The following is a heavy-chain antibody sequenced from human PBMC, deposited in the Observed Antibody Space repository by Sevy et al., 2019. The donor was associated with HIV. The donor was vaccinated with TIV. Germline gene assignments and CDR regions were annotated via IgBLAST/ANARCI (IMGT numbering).Heavy chain of an antibody. Sequence: SETLFLTCTVSGGSISNSDSYWSWIRQPPGKGLEWIGYIHYTGGTYYNPFLKSRVAMSVDTSEKQFSLKLSSMTEADTAVYYCASKRGYNHGPFDYWGQGTLVTVSS. V-gene: IGHV4-30-4*02. CDR1: GGSISNSDSY. J-gene: IGHJ4*02. CDR3: ASKRGYNHGPFDY. CDR2: IHYTGGT. D-gene: IGHD5-12*01.